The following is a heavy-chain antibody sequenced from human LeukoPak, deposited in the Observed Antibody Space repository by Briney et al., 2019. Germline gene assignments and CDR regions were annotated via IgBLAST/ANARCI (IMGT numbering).Heavy chain of an antibody. D-gene: IGHD3-3*01. CDR3: AKGSAAYDFWSGTFDY. V-gene: IGHV3-30*02. Sequence: GGSLRLSCAASGFTFSSYGMHWARQAPGKGLEWVAFIRYDGSNKYYADSVKGRFTISRDNSKNTLYLQMNSLRAEDTAVYYCAKGSAAYDFWSGTFDYWGQGTLVTVSS. CDR1: GFTFSSYG. CDR2: IRYDGSNK. J-gene: IGHJ4*02.